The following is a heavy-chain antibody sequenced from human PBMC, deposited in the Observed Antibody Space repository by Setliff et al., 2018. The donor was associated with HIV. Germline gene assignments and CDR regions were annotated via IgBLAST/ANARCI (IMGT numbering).Heavy chain of an antibody. CDR3: ARLSSYRSSSYYFDY. CDR2: IYHSGST. Sequence: PSETLSLTCSVSGDSISDTTYYWGWIRQPPGKGLEWIGNIYHSGSTLYKPSLKSRVTMSVDTSKNQFSLKLNSVTAADTAVYHCARLSSYRSSSYYFDYWGQGDLVTGSS. J-gene: IGHJ4*02. CDR1: GDSISDTTYY. D-gene: IGHD6-6*01. V-gene: IGHV4-39*01.